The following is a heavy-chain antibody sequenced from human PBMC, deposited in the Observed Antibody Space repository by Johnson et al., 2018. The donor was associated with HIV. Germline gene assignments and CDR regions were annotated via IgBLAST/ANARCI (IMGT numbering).Heavy chain of an antibody. J-gene: IGHJ3*02. D-gene: IGHD2-15*01. Sequence: QMLLVESGGGLVKPGGSLRLSCAASRFTFSDYYMSWIRQTPGKGLEWVSYISSSGGTIYYADSVKGRFSISRDNAKNSLYLQMNSLRAEDTALYYCARDGSGNAFDIWGQGTMVTVSS. CDR2: ISSSGGTI. CDR3: ARDGSGNAFDI. V-gene: IGHV3-11*01. CDR1: RFTFSDYY.